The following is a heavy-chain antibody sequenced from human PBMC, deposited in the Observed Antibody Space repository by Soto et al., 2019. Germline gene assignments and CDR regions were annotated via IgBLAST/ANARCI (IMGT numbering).Heavy chain of an antibody. V-gene: IGHV3-64*01. D-gene: IGHD3-22*01. CDR3: AGSPSGYFFDY. CDR1: GFTFSSYA. Sequence: GGSLRLSCAASGFTFSSYAMHWVRQAPGKGLEYVSTISSNGGSTYYANSVKGRFTISRDNSKNTLYLQMGSLRAEDMAVYYCAGSPSGYFFDYWGQGTLVTVSS. J-gene: IGHJ4*02. CDR2: ISSNGGST.